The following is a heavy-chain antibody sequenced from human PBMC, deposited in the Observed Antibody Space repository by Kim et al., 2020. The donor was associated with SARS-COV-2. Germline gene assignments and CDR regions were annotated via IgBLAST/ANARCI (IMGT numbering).Heavy chain of an antibody. V-gene: IGHV3-66*01. J-gene: IGHJ4*02. Sequence: GGSLRLSCAASGFTVSSNYMSWVRQAPGKGLEWVSVIYSGGSTYYADSVKGRFTISRDNSKNTLYLQMNSLRAEDTAVYYCARGNGGYDYYFDYWGQGTLVTVSS. CDR2: IYSGGST. D-gene: IGHD5-12*01. CDR1: GFTVSSNY. CDR3: ARGNGGYDYYFDY.